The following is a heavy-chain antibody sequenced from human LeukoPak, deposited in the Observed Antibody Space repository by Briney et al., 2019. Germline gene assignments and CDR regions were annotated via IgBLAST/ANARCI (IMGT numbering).Heavy chain of an antibody. Sequence: ASVKVSCKASGYTFTSYGISWVRQAPGQGLEWMGWISAYNGNTNYAQKLQGRVIMTTDTSTSTAYMELRSLRSDDTAVYYCARGRAESYCGGDCSNFDYWGQGTLVTVSS. V-gene: IGHV1-18*01. CDR1: GYTFTSYG. D-gene: IGHD2-21*02. J-gene: IGHJ4*02. CDR3: ARGRAESYCGGDCSNFDY. CDR2: ISAYNGNT.